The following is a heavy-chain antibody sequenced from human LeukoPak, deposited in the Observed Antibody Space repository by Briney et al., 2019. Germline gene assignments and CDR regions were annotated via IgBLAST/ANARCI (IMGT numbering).Heavy chain of an antibody. CDR1: GFTFSSYE. J-gene: IGHJ4*02. V-gene: IGHV3-48*03. D-gene: IGHD3-10*01. CDR2: ISSSGSTI. CDR3: ARGSGVLVDPFDY. Sequence: PGGSLRLSCAASGFTFSSYEMNWVCQAPGKGLEWVSYISSSGSTIYYADSVKGRFTISRDNAKNSLYLQMNSLRAEDTAVYYCARGSGVLVDPFDYWGQGTLVTVSS.